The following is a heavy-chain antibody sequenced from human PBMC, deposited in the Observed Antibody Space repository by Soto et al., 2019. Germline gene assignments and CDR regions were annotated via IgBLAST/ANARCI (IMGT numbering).Heavy chain of an antibody. CDR3: ARYFSSTSCYTEGMDD. CDR2: ISYDGSNK. D-gene: IGHD2-2*02. CDR1: GFTFSNYG. V-gene: IGHV3-30*03. J-gene: IGHJ6*01. Sequence: GGSLRLCCGASGFTFSNYGMSWVRQAPGKGLEWVAVISYDGSNKYYADSVKGRFTISRDNSKNTLYLQMNSLRAEDTAVYYCARYFSSTSCYTEGMDDWGQGTTVTVSS.